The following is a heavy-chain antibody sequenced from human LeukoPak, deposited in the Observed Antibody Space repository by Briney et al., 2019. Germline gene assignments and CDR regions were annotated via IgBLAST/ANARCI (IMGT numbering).Heavy chain of an antibody. D-gene: IGHD6-19*01. CDR2: INPNSGGT. Sequence: GASVTVSCKASGYTFTSYDINWVRQATGQGLEWMGWINPNSGGTNYAQKFQGRVTMTRNTSISTAFMELSSLRSDDTAMYYCARDEGGSGWYRNWFDPWGQGTLVTVSS. CDR1: GYTFTSYD. J-gene: IGHJ5*02. V-gene: IGHV1-2*02. CDR3: ARDEGGSGWYRNWFDP.